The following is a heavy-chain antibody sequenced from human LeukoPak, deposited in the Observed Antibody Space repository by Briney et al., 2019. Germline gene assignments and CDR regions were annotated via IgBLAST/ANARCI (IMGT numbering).Heavy chain of an antibody. CDR3: AKGRQVRGATIPFDY. Sequence: GGSLRLSCAASGFTFSSYAMSWVRQAPGKGLEWVSAISGSGGSTYYADSVKGRFTISRDNSKNTLYLQMNSLRAEDTAVYYCAKGRQVRGATIPFDYWGQGTLVTVSS. V-gene: IGHV3-23*01. D-gene: IGHD3-10*01. J-gene: IGHJ4*02. CDR2: ISGSGGST. CDR1: GFTFSSYA.